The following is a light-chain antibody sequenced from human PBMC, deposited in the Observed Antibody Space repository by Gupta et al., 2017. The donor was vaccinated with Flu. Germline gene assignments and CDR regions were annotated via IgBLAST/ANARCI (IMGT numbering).Light chain of an antibody. Sequence: QSVLTQPPSASGTPEQRVTISCSGSSSNIGSNTVNWYQQLPGTAPKLLIYSNNQRPSGVPDRFSGSKSGTSASLAISGLQSEGEADYYCAAWDDSLNGRVFGGGTKLTVL. J-gene: IGLJ3*02. CDR1: SSNIGSNT. CDR2: SNN. CDR3: AAWDDSLNGRV. V-gene: IGLV1-44*01.